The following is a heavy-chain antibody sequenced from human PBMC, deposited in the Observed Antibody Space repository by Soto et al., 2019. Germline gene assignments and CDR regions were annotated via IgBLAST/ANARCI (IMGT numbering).Heavy chain of an antibody. Sequence: SETLSLTCAVSGGSISSGGYSWSWIRQPPGKGLEWIGYIYHSGRTYYNTSLKSRVTISVDRSKDQFSLKLSSMTAANTAVYDCARDFRRGCPAYWGQGTLVTVSS. CDR2: IYHSGRT. J-gene: IGHJ4*02. CDR1: GGSISSGGYS. V-gene: IGHV4-30-2*01. CDR3: ARDFRRGCPAY. D-gene: IGHD1-26*01.